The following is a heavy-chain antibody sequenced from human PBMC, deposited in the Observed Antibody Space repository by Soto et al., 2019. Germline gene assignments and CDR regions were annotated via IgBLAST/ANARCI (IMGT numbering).Heavy chain of an antibody. CDR3: EQRPWTGKELYYFDY. V-gene: IGHV2-5*02. CDR2: IYWDDDK. Sequence: SGPTLVNPTQTLTLTCTFSGFSLSTSGVGVGWIRQPPGKALEWLALIYWDDDKRHSPSLKSRLTISKDTSKNQVVLTMTNMAPVDTATYYCEQRPWTGKELYYFDYWGQGTRVTVSS. J-gene: IGHJ4*02. D-gene: IGHD3-9*01. CDR1: GFSLSTSGVG.